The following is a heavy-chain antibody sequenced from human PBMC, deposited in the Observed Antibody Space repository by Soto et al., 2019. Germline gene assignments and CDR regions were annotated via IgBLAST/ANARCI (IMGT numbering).Heavy chain of an antibody. CDR3: AKLPISANNDIWSGYYFSWFDP. J-gene: IGHJ5*02. CDR2: ISGSGGST. Sequence: GGSLRLSCAASGFTFSSYAMSWVRQAPGKGLEWVSAISGSGGSTYYADSLKGRFTSSRDNSKNTLYLQMNSLRAEDTAVYYCAKLPISANNDIWSGYYFSWFDPWGQGTLVTVSS. V-gene: IGHV3-23*01. D-gene: IGHD3-3*01. CDR1: GFTFSSYA.